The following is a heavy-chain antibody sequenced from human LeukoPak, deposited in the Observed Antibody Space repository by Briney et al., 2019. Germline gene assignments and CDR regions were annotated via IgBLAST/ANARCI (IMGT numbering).Heavy chain of an antibody. CDR3: ARTSHSGYLISEPY. Sequence: KPSETLSLTCTVSGGSISSSSYYWGWIRQPPGKGLEWIGSIYYSGSTYYNPSLKSRVTISVDTSKNQFSLKLSSVTAADTAVYYCARTSHSGYLISEPYWGQGTLVTVSS. CDR2: IYYSGST. V-gene: IGHV4-39*01. J-gene: IGHJ4*02. CDR1: GGSISSSSYY. D-gene: IGHD3-22*01.